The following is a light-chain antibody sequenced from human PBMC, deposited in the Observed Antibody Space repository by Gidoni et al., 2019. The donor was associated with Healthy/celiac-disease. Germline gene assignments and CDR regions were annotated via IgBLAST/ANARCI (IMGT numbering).Light chain of an antibody. CDR3: QQYHSSPRVT. J-gene: IGKJ3*01. Sequence: EIVLTQSPGTLSLSPGERATLSCRASPSVSSSYLAWYQQKPGQAPRLLIYGASSRATGIPDRFSGSGSGTDFTLTISRLEPEDFAVYYCQQYHSSPRVTFGPGTKVDIK. V-gene: IGKV3-20*01. CDR2: GAS. CDR1: PSVSSSY.